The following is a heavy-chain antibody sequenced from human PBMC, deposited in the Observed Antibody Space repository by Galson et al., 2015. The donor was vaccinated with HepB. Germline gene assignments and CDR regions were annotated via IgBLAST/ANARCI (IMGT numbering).Heavy chain of an antibody. CDR1: GFTFGGYA. V-gene: IGHV3-23*01. Sequence: SLRLSCAASGFTFGGYAMNWIRQAPGKGLEWVSTISGRGANTDYADSVKGRFTISRDNSKNTLYLQMNGLRADDTAVYFCAKGDGDYWGYYFYGIDVWGQGTTVTVSS. D-gene: IGHD4-17*01. CDR2: ISGRGANT. J-gene: IGHJ6*02. CDR3: AKGDGDYWGYYFYGIDV.